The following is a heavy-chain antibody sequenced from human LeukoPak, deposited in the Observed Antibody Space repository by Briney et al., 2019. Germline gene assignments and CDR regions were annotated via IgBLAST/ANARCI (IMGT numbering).Heavy chain of an antibody. Sequence: SETLSLTCAVSGGSISSDYYWTWIRQPPGKGLEWVGYIHHSGSTFYKPSLKSRVTMSLDRSKNQFSLKLNSVTAADTAVYYCASRAAGFFDYWGQGTLVTVSS. CDR3: ASRAAGFFDY. CDR1: GGSISSDYY. CDR2: IHHSGST. D-gene: IGHD6-13*01. J-gene: IGHJ4*02. V-gene: IGHV4-30-2*01.